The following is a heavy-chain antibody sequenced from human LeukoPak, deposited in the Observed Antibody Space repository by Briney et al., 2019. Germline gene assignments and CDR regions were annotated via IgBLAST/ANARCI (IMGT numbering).Heavy chain of an antibody. CDR3: ARDGGYSGYDYYFDY. D-gene: IGHD5-12*01. CDR2: SSAYNGNT. CDR1: GYTFTIYG. Sequence: ASVKVSCKASGYTFTIYGISWVRQAPGQGLEWMGWSSAYNGNTNYAQKLQGRVTMTTDTSTSTAYMELRSLRSDDTAVYYCARDGGYSGYDYYFDYWGQGTLVTVSS. J-gene: IGHJ4*02. V-gene: IGHV1-18*01.